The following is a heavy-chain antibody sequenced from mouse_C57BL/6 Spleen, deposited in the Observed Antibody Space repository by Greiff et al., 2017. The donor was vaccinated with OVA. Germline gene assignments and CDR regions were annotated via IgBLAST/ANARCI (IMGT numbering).Heavy chain of an antibody. CDR2: IDPNSGGT. CDR3: ARSRAFGEDY. J-gene: IGHJ2*01. Sequence: QVQLKQPGAELVKPGASVKLSCKASGYPFTSYWMHWVKQRPGRGLEWIGSIDPNSGGTKYNEKFKSKATLTVDKPSSPAYMQLRSLTSEDSAVEYCARSRAFGEDYWGQGTTLTVSS. D-gene: IGHD3-3*01. V-gene: IGHV1-72*01. CDR1: GYPFTSYW.